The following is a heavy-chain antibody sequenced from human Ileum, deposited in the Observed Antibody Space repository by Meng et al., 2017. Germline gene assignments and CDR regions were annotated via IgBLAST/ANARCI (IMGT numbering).Heavy chain of an antibody. Sequence: GSLRLSCTVSGGSVTSTYWNWVRQSPDKGLEWIGYIHHSGDTKKNPSLKSRVTTSIDTSKNQFSLWLSSVIAADTAVYYCARWGGSSVRAYDVLGQGTLVTVSS. CDR1: GGSVTSTY. D-gene: IGHD1-26*01. CDR2: IHHSGDT. J-gene: IGHJ3*01. CDR3: ARWGGSSVRAYDV. V-gene: IGHV4-59*02.